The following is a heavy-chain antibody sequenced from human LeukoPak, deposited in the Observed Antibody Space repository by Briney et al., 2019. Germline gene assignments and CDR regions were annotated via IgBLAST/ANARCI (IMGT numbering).Heavy chain of an antibody. Sequence: GASVKVSCKASGYTFTGYYMHWVRQAPGQGLEWMGRINPNSGGTNYAQKFQGRVTMTRDTSISTAYMELNRLRSDDTAVYYCARDPEYNWFDPWGQGTLVTVSS. CDR3: ARDPEYNWFDP. CDR1: GYTFTGYY. CDR2: INPNSGGT. J-gene: IGHJ5*02. V-gene: IGHV1-2*06.